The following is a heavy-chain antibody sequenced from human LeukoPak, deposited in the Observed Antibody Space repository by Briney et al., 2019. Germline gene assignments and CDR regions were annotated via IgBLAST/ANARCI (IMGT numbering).Heavy chain of an antibody. CDR2: ISAYNGNT. Sequence: ASVKVSCKASGYTFTSYGISWVRQAPGQGREWMGWISAYNGNTNYAQKLQGRVTMTTDTSTSTAYMELRSLGSDDTAVYYCAGSYDFWSGYYPPYAFDIWGQGTMVTVSS. CDR1: GYTFTSYG. D-gene: IGHD3-3*01. V-gene: IGHV1-18*01. CDR3: AGSYDFWSGYYPPYAFDI. J-gene: IGHJ3*02.